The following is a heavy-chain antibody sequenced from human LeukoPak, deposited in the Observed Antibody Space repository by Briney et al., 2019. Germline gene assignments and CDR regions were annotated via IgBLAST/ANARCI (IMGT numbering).Heavy chain of an antibody. CDR2: VYHSGST. V-gene: IGHV4-34*01. J-gene: IGHJ4*02. CDR3: ARGFPSLDN. Sequence: SETLSLTCTVSDESFNGYGWSWIRQHPGKGLEWIGEVYHSGSTNYNPSLKSRATISLDTAKNQFSLKLRSVTAADTAVYYCARGFPSLDNWGRGTLVTVSS. CDR1: DESFNGYG.